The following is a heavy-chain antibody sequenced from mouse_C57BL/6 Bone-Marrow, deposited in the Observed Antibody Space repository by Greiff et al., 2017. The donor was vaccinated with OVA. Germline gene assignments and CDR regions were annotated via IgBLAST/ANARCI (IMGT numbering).Heavy chain of an antibody. CDR1: GYTFTSYG. CDR3: ARYSFYYYAMDY. CDR2: IYPRSGNT. V-gene: IGHV1-81*01. Sequence: QVQLQQSGAELARPGASVKLSCKASGYTFTSYGISWVKQRTGQGLEWIGEIYPRSGNTYYNEKFKGKATLTADKSSSTAYMGLRSLTSDDSAVYFCARYSFYYYAMDYWGQGTSVTVSS. J-gene: IGHJ4*01.